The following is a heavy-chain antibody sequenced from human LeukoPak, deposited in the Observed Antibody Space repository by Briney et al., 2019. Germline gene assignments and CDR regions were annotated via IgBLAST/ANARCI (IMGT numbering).Heavy chain of an antibody. J-gene: IGHJ6*04. D-gene: IGHD6-19*01. V-gene: IGHV1-18*01. CDR3: ARNSSDWYGYMDV. CDR2: ISTYNGYA. Sequence: ASVKVSCKASGYTFTRYGISWVRQAPGQGLEWMGWISTYNGYANYAQKLQGRVTMTTETSTSTAYMELRSLRSDDTAVYYCARNSSDWYGYMDVWGKGTTATVSS. CDR1: GYTFTRYG.